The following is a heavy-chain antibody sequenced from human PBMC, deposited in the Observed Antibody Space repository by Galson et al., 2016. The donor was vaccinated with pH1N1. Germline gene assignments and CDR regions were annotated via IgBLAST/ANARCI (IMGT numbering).Heavy chain of an antibody. CDR3: AKARYFDTSGYYFESYY. CDR2: INPMGGINPIFKTS. D-gene: IGHD3-22*01. Sequence: SVKVSCKASGGTFGSYGISWVRQAPGQGLEWMGGINPMGGINPIFKTSNYAQKFQGRVTITADESMSTAYMELRSLRFENTAIYYCAKARYFDTSGYYFESYYWGQGTLVTVSS. CDR1: GGTFGSYG. J-gene: IGHJ4*02. V-gene: IGHV1-69*13.